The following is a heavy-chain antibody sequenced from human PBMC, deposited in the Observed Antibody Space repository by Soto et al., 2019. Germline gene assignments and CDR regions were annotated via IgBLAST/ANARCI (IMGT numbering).Heavy chain of an antibody. J-gene: IGHJ3*02. CDR2: IYHSGST. D-gene: IGHD5-12*01. CDR1: GGSISSSNW. V-gene: IGHV4-4*02. CDR3: ASTDESEMATMNAFDI. Sequence: SETLSLTCAVSGGSISSSNWWSWVRQPPGKGLEWIGEIYHSGSTNYNPSLKSRVTISVDKSKNQFSLKLSSVTAADTAVYYCASTDESEMATMNAFDIWGQGTMVTVSS.